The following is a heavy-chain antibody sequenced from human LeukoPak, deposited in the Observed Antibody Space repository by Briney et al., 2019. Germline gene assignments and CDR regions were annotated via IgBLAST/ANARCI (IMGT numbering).Heavy chain of an antibody. D-gene: IGHD1-20*01. V-gene: IGHV4-39*07. CDR1: GGSISSSSYY. CDR2: IYYSGST. CDR3: ARGNNWNDFHFDY. J-gene: IGHJ4*02. Sequence: PSETLSLTCTVSGGSISSSSYYWGWIRQPPGKGLEWIGSIYYSGSTYYNPSLKSRVTISVDTSKNQFSLKLSSVTAADTAVYYCARGNNWNDFHFDYWGQGTLVTVSS.